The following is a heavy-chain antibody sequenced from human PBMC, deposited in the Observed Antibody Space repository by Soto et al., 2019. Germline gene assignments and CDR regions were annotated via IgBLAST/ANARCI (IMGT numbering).Heavy chain of an antibody. CDR3: ARLAGYSYGYHYYYGMDV. CDR1: GGSISSSSYY. D-gene: IGHD5-18*01. J-gene: IGHJ6*02. CDR2: IYYSGST. Sequence: TSETLSLTCTVSGGSISSSSYYWGWIRQPPGKGLECIGSIYYSGSTYYNPSLKSRVTISVDTSKNQFSLKLSSVTAADTAVYYCARLAGYSYGYHYYYGMDVWGQGTTVTVSS. V-gene: IGHV4-39*01.